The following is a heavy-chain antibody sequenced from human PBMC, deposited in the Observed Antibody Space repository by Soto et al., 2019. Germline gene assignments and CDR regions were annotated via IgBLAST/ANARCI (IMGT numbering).Heavy chain of an antibody. CDR3: ARHRLVIMGPADY. V-gene: IGHV4-39*01. D-gene: IGHD3-9*01. J-gene: IGHJ4*02. CDR1: GGSISSSSYY. CDR2: IYYSGST. Sequence: SETLSLTCTVSGGSISSSSYYWGWIRQPPGKGLEWIGSIYYSGSTYYNPSLKSRVTISVDTSKNQFSLKLSSVTAADTAVYYCARHRLVIMGPADYWGQGTLVTVSS.